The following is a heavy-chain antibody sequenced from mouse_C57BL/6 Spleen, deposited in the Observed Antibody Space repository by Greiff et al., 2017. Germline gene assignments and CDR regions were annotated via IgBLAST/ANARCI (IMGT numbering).Heavy chain of an antibody. D-gene: IGHD2-4*01. CDR1: GYTFTSYW. CDR2: IHPSDSDT. V-gene: IGHV1-74*01. Sequence: VKLQESGAELVKPGASVKVSCKASGYTFTSYWMHWVKQRPGQGLEWIGRIHPSDSDTNYNQKFKGKATLTVDKSSSTAYMQLSSLTSEDSAVYYCAIGRDYDWFAYWGQGTLVTVSA. CDR3: AIGRDYDWFAY. J-gene: IGHJ3*01.